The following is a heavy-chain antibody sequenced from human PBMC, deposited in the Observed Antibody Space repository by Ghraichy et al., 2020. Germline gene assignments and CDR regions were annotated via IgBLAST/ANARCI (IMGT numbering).Heavy chain of an antibody. V-gene: IGHV3-23*01. CDR1: GFTFSNSA. J-gene: IGHJ6*02. Sequence: GGSLRLSCAASGFTFSNSAVSWVRQAPGKGLEWVSSISGSGSSTNYADSVKGRFTISRDNFKSTLYLQMSSLRDDDTAVYYCAKHIASPPSGMDVWGQGTTVTVSS. CDR3: AKHIASPPSGMDV. D-gene: IGHD2-21*01. CDR2: ISGSGSST.